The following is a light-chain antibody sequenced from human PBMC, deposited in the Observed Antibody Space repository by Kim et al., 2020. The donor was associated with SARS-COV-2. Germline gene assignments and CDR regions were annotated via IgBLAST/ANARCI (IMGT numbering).Light chain of an antibody. V-gene: IGLV2-23*02. CDR3: CSYAGRRTVI. CDR2: EVS. Sequence: GQSLTISYTGTNRDAGSYNLVSWHPQNPGKAPRLMLYEVSKRPPGVSNRFSGSKSGNTASLTISGLQAADEADYYCCSYAGRRTVIFGGGTQLTVL. CDR1: NRDAGSYNL. J-gene: IGLJ2*01.